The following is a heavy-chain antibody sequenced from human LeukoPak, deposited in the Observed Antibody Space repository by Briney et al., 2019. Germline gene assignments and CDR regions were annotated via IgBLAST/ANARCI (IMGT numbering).Heavy chain of an antibody. CDR3: GSGYSSPVDY. J-gene: IGHJ4*02. V-gene: IGHV3-30*02. D-gene: IGHD5-18*01. CDR1: GFTFSSYG. CDR2: IRYDGSNK. Sequence: PGGSLRLSCAASGFTFSSYGMHWVRQAPGKGLEWVAFIRYDGSNKYYADSVKGRFTISRDNSKNTLYLQMNSLRAEDTAVYYCGSGYSSPVDYWGQGTLVTVSS.